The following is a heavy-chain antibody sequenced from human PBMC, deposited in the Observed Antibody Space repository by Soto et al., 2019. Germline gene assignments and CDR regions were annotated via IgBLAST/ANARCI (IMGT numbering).Heavy chain of an antibody. Sequence: PSETLSLTCTVSGGSISSYCWSWMRHPPGQGLEWIGYIYYSGSTNYNPSLKSRVTISVDTSKNQFALKLSSVTAAATAVYYCASSIVGATSRFFDYWGKGTRVTVS. D-gene: IGHD1-26*01. CDR1: GGSISSYC. J-gene: IGHJ4*02. V-gene: IGHV4-59*01. CDR3: ASSIVGATSRFFDY. CDR2: IYYSGST.